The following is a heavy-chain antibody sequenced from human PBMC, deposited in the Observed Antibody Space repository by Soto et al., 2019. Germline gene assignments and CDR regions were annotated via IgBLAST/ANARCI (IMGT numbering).Heavy chain of an antibody. V-gene: IGHV4-59*03. D-gene: IGHD2-2*01. CDR3: ATKPPYSTVWYYFDY. J-gene: IGHJ4*02. Sequence: SETLSLTCTVSGGSIGSYYWSWIGQPPGKALEWIGYIYHSGSTNYNPSLKSRVTISVDTSKNQLSLNLSSVTAADTAVYYCATKPPYSTVWYYFDYWGQGALVTVSS. CDR1: GGSIGSYY. CDR2: IYHSGST.